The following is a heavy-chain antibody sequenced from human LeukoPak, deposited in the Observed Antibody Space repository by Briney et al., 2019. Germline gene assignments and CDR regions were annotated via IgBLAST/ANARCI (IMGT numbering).Heavy chain of an antibody. D-gene: IGHD2-2*01. V-gene: IGHV3-23*01. Sequence: PGGSLRPSCADSGFTFSSYAMSWVRQAPGKGLEWVSAISGSGGSTYYADSVKGRFTISRGNSKNTLYLQMNSLRAEDTAVYYCAKDISSTFDYWGQGTLVTVSS. J-gene: IGHJ4*02. CDR1: GFTFSSYA. CDR3: AKDISSTFDY. CDR2: ISGSGGST.